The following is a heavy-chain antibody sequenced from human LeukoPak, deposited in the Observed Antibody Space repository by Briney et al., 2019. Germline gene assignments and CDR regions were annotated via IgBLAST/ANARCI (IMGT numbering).Heavy chain of an antibody. CDR1: GYTFTGYY. V-gene: IGHV1-2*02. CDR2: INPNSGGT. Sequence: ASVKVSCKASGYTFTGYYMHWVRQAPGQGLEWMGWINPNSGGTNYAQKFQGRVTMTRDTSISTAYMELSRLRSDDTAVYYCARAYCGGDCYALFDYWGQGTPVTVSS. J-gene: IGHJ4*02. CDR3: ARAYCGGDCYALFDY. D-gene: IGHD2-21*02.